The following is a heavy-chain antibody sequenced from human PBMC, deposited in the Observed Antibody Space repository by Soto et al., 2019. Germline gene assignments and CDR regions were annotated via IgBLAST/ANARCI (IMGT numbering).Heavy chain of an antibody. Sequence: GGSLRLSCAASGFTFSSYAMHWVRQAPGKGLEWVAVISYDGSNKYYADSVKGRFTISRDNSKNTVDLQMNSLRAEDTAVYYCARVVYYDSDGQDYWGQGTLVTVSS. CDR1: GFTFSSYA. D-gene: IGHD3-22*01. V-gene: IGHV3-30-3*01. J-gene: IGHJ4*02. CDR3: ARVVYYDSDGQDY. CDR2: ISYDGSNK.